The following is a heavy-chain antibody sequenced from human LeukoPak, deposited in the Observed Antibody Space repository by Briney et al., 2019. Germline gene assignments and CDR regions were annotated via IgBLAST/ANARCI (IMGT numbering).Heavy chain of an antibody. J-gene: IGHJ4*02. CDR1: GFTFSSYW. CDR2: IKQDGSEK. D-gene: IGHD3-10*01. Sequence: GGSLRLSCAASGFTFSSYWMSWVRQAPGKGLEWVANIKQDGSEKYYVDSVKGRFTISRDNAKNSLYLQMNSLRAEDTAVYYCARDQMVRGVIIGYRGQGTLVTVSS. CDR3: ARDQMVRGVIIGY. V-gene: IGHV3-7*01.